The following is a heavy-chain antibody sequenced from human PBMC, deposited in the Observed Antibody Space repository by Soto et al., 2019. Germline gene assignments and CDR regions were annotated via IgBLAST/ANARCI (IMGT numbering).Heavy chain of an antibody. Sequence: ASVKVSCKASGYTFTNYAMHLVRQAPGQRLEWMGWINAGNGNTKYSQKFQGRVTMTTDTSTSTAYMELRSLRSDDTAVYYCARDGHSGYDRYYYYYYGMDVWGQGTTVTVSS. CDR2: INAGNGNT. V-gene: IGHV1-3*01. D-gene: IGHD5-12*01. CDR3: ARDGHSGYDRYYYYYYGMDV. J-gene: IGHJ6*02. CDR1: GYTFTNYA.